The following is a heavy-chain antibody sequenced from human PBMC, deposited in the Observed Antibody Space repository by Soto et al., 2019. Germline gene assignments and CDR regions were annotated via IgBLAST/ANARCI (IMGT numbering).Heavy chain of an antibody. D-gene: IGHD1-1*01. Sequence: EVQLVESGGGSVQPGGSLRLSCAASGFTFSSYAMHWVRRLPGKGLEWVSSISGSGGTAYYADSVKGRFSISRDSLVNTLYLQMNSLRAEDTAVYYCAKGRGQNWNFDYCGQGTLVTVSP. CDR1: GFTFSSYA. J-gene: IGHJ4*02. V-gene: IGHV3-23*04. CDR2: ISGSGGTA. CDR3: AKGRGQNWNFDY.